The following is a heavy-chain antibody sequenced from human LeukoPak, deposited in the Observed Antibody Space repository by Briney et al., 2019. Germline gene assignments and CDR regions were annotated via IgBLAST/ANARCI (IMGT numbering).Heavy chain of an antibody. Sequence: ASVKVSCKASGYLFINYGISWLRQAPGQGLECMGWISPYSGNTDYPQKLQGRVTMTTDTSTTTAYMELRSLSFDDTAVYYRARTSGVSVAGSPYYFVFWGQGALISVSP. CDR3: ARTSGVSVAGSPYYFVF. J-gene: IGHJ4*02. V-gene: IGHV1-18*01. CDR1: GYLFINYG. CDR2: ISPYSGNT. D-gene: IGHD6-13*01.